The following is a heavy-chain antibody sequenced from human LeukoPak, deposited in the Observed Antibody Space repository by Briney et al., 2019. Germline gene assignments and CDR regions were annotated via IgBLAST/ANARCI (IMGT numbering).Heavy chain of an antibody. CDR3: QSRFLEWLLDY. V-gene: IGHV4-4*02. D-gene: IGHD3-3*01. CDR2: IYHSGST. CDR1: GGSISSSNW. Sequence: SGTLSLTCAVSGGSISSSNWWSWVRQPPGKGLEWIGEIYHSGSTNYNPSLKSRVTISVDKSKNQFSLKLSSVTAADTAIYYCQSRFLEWLLDYWGQGTLVTVSS. J-gene: IGHJ4*02.